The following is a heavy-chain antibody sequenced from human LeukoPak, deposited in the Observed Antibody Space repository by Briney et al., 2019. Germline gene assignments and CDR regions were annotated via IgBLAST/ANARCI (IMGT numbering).Heavy chain of an antibody. V-gene: IGHV1-69*05. CDR2: IIPIFGTA. Sequence: ASVKVSCKASGGTFSSYAISWVRQAPGQGLEWMGGIIPIFGTANYAQKFQGRVAITTDESTSTAYMELSSLRSGDTAVYYCATNPKVATIPTWGQGTLVTVSS. J-gene: IGHJ5*02. CDR1: GGTFSSYA. CDR3: ATNPKVATIPT. D-gene: IGHD5-12*01.